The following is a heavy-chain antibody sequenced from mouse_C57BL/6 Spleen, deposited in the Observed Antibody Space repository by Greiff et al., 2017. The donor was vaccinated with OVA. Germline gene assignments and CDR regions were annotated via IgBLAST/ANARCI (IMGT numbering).Heavy chain of an antibody. CDR1: GYTFTSYW. J-gene: IGHJ3*01. CDR3: ARGGDYYGSSYRAWFAY. V-gene: IGHV1-52*01. D-gene: IGHD1-1*01. CDR2: IDPSDSET. Sequence: QVQLQHPGAELVRPGSSVKLSCKASGYTFTSYWMHWVKQRPIQGLEWIGNIDPSDSETHYNQKFKDKATLTVDKSSSTAYMQLSSLTSEDSAVYYCARGGDYYGSSYRAWFAYWGQGTLVTVSA.